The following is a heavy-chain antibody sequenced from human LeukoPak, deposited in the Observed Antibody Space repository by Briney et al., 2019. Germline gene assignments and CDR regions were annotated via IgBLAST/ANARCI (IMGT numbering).Heavy chain of an antibody. CDR3: GRFTRSGDSVY. CDR2: IKQDGSEK. D-gene: IGHD7-27*01. V-gene: IGHV3-7*04. CDR1: GFTFSSYW. Sequence: GGSLRLSCAASGFTFSSYWMSWVRQAPGKGLEWVANIKQDGSEKQYVDSVKGRFAISRDNAENSLYLQTNSLKAEDTAVYYCGRFTRSGDSVYWGQGTLVTVSS. J-gene: IGHJ4*02.